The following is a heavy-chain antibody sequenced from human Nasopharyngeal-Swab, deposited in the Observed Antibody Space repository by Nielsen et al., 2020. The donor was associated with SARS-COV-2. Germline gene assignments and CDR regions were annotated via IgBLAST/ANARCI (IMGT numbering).Heavy chain of an antibody. V-gene: IGHV4-31*03. D-gene: IGHD2-2*01. CDR3: ARVFVPYGQLPFQFDY. CDR1: GDSISNGGFY. CDR2: IDYSGDS. J-gene: IGHJ4*02. Sequence: SETLSLTCSVSGDSISNGGFYWSWVRQHPGKGLQWIGHIDYSGDSYYNPSLKSRVSVSVDTSKNHFSLKVNSVTAADTAIYYCARVFVPYGQLPFQFDYWGQGLLVTVSS.